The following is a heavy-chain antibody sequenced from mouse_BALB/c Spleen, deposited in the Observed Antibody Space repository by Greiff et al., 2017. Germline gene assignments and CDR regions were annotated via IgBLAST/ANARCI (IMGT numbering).Heavy chain of an antibody. CDR3: ARSYGSYAMDY. Sequence: EVKLVESGGGLVQPGGSRKLSCAASGFTFSDYGMAWVRQAPGKGPEWVAFISNLAYSIYYADTVTGRFTISRENAKNTLYLEMSSLRSEDTAMYYCARSYGSYAMDYWGQGTSVTVSS. D-gene: IGHD2-2*01. CDR1: GFTFSDYG. V-gene: IGHV5-15*02. CDR2: ISNLAYSI. J-gene: IGHJ4*01.